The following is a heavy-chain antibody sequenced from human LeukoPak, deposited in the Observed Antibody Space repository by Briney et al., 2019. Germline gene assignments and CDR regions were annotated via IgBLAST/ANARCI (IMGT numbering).Heavy chain of an antibody. Sequence: PGGSLRLSCAASGFTFSDYYMSWIRQAPGKGLEWVSYISSSGSATHYADSVKGRFTISRDNAKNSLYLQMNSLRAEDTVVYYCARVMRSGSPFDYWGQGTLVTVSS. D-gene: IGHD1-26*01. CDR2: ISSSGSAT. CDR1: GFTFSDYY. CDR3: ARVMRSGSPFDY. V-gene: IGHV3-11*01. J-gene: IGHJ4*02.